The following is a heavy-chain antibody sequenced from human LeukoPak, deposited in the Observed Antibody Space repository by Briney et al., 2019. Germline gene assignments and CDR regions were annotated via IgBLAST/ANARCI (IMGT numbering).Heavy chain of an antibody. V-gene: IGHV4-39*07. Sequence: SETLSLTCTVSGGSISSSSYYWGWLRQPRGKGLEWIESIYYSGSTYYNPSLKSRVTISVDTSKNQFSLKLSSVTAADTAVYYCARSQPIAAAGTPANYYYYMDVWGKGTTVTVSS. CDR1: GGSISSSSYY. D-gene: IGHD6-13*01. CDR2: IYYSGST. CDR3: ARSQPIAAAGTPANYYYYMDV. J-gene: IGHJ6*03.